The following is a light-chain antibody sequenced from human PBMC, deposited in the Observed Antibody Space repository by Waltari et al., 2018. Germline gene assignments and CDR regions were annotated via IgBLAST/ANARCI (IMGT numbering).Light chain of an antibody. CDR1: ESVTNDY. Sequence: EVVLTQSSGALSLSPGERATLSCRASESVTNDYLAWYQQKPGQAPRLRIYDASIRATGIPDRVSGSGSGTDFTLTITRLEPEDFAVYHCQQYGSLPWTFGQGTMVDMK. CDR3: QQYGSLPWT. V-gene: IGKV3-20*01. J-gene: IGKJ1*01. CDR2: DAS.